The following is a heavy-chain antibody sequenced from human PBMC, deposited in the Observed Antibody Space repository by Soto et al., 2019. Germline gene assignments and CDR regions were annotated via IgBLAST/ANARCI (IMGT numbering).Heavy chain of an antibody. CDR3: ATQGDSRILRDTFDI. CDR2: INTDNGNT. CDR1: GYTFTHYA. V-gene: IGHV1-3*04. D-gene: IGHD2-8*01. J-gene: IGHJ3*02. Sequence: QVQLVQSGAEVKQPGASVKVSCKSSGYTFTHYAMHWVRQAPGQGLEWLGWINTDNGNTAFSPKFQGRVSITMDTSASTAYVDLSSLISEDTAVYYCATQGDSRILRDTFDIWGQGTLVTVAS.